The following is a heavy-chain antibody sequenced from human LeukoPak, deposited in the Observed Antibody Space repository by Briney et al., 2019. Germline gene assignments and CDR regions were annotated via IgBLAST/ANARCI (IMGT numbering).Heavy chain of an antibody. CDR2: ISYSGST. D-gene: IGHD4-17*01. CDR3: ARSGLRSYWYFDL. V-gene: IGHV4-59*12. CDR1: GGSISSYY. J-gene: IGHJ2*01. Sequence: SETLSLTCTVSGGSISSYYWSWIRQPPGKGLEWIGYISYSGSTNYNPSLKSRVTISVDTSKNQFSLKLSSVTAADTAVYYCARSGLRSYWYFDLWGRGTLVTVSS.